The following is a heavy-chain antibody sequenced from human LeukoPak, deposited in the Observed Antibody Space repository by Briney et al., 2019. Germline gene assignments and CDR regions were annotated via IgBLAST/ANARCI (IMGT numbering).Heavy chain of an antibody. J-gene: IGHJ4*02. CDR2: INPNSGGT. Sequence: ASVKVSCKASGYTFTGYYMHWVRQAPGQGLEWMGWINPNSGGTNYARKFQGRVTMTRDTSISTAYMELSRLRSDDTAVYYCARIFRDGYNYVDYWGQGTLVTVSS. CDR3: ARIFRDGYNYVDY. D-gene: IGHD5-24*01. CDR1: GYTFTGYY. V-gene: IGHV1-2*02.